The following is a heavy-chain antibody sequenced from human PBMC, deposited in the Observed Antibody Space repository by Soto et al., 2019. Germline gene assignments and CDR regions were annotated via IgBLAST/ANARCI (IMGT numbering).Heavy chain of an antibody. D-gene: IGHD1-1*01. CDR3: ATMPGSAWFDP. V-gene: IGHV4-30-2*01. CDR1: GGSISSGGYS. Sequence: PSETLSLTCVVSGGSISSGGYSWSWIRQPPGKGLEWIGYIYHSGITYYNPSLKSRVTISVDGSRNQFSLKLSSVTATDTAVYYCATMPGSAWFDPWGQGTLVTVSS. J-gene: IGHJ5*02. CDR2: IYHSGIT.